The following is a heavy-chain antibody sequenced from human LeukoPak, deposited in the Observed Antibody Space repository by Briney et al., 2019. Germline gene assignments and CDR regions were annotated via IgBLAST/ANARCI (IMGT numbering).Heavy chain of an antibody. D-gene: IGHD7-27*01. Sequence: GASVKVSCKASGGTFSSYAISWVRQAPGQGLEWMGRIIPILGIANYAQKFQGRVTITADKSTSTAYMELSSLRSEDTAVYYCARQGSWGKNWFDPWGQGTLVTVSS. J-gene: IGHJ5*02. CDR1: GGTFSSYA. CDR3: ARQGSWGKNWFDP. CDR2: IIPILGIA. V-gene: IGHV1-69*04.